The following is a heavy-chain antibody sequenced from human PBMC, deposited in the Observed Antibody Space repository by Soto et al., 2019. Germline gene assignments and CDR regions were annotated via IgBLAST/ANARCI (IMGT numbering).Heavy chain of an antibody. J-gene: IGHJ4*02. CDR3: AKDILLWFGELHRGYFDY. CDR1: GFTFDDYA. V-gene: IGHV3-9*01. CDR2: ISWNSGNI. D-gene: IGHD3-10*01. Sequence: GGSLRLSCAASGFTFDDYAMHWVRQAPGKGLEWVSGISWNSGNIGYADSVKGRFTISRDNAKNSLYLQMNSLRAEDTALYYCAKDILLWFGELHRGYFDYWGQGTLVTVSS.